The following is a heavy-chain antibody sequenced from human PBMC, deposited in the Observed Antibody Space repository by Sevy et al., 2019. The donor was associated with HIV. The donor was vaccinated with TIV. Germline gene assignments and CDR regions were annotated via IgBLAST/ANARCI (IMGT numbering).Heavy chain of an antibody. CDR2: TPATGIST. V-gene: IGHV3-23*01. CDR3: ARGWPIHL. D-gene: IGHD3-3*02. Sequence: GGCLRLSCAASGFSFDNHAMMWFRQPPGKGLEWVSTTPATGISTFYANSVKGRFIISRDNSKSTLYLEMNSLRVEDTALSNCARGWPIHLWGQGTLVTVSS. J-gene: IGHJ4*02. CDR1: GFSFDNHA.